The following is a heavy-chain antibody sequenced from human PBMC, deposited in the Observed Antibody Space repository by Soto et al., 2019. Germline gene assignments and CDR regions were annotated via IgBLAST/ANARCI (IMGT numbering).Heavy chain of an antibody. CDR1: GFTFSNAW. CDR2: IRSKSDGGTT. V-gene: IGHV3-15*07. J-gene: IGHJ4*02. Sequence: EVQLVESGGGLVKPGGSLRLSCAASGFTFSNAWMNWVRQAPGKGLEWVGRIRSKSDGGTTDYAAPVKGRFTFSRDASTSTLFLQMNSLKTEDPAVYYCTTSIFGVPAGHWGQVTLVTVS. D-gene: IGHD3-3*02. CDR3: TTSIFGVPAGH.